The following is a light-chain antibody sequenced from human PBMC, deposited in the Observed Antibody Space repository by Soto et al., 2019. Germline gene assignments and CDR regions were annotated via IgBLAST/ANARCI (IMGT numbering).Light chain of an antibody. V-gene: IGLV2-14*01. J-gene: IGLJ3*02. Sequence: SALTQPASVSGSPGQSITLSCTGTSSDVGGYNYVSWYQQHPGKAPKLIIYEVSTRPSGVSNRFSGSKSGNTASLTISGLQAEDEADYYCSSYTSSSARGFGGGTKMTVL. CDR1: SSDVGGYNY. CDR2: EVS. CDR3: SSYTSSSARG.